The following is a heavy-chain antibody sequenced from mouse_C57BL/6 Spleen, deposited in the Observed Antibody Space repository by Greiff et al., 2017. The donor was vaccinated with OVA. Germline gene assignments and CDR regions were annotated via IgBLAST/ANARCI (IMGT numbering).Heavy chain of an antibody. CDR2: ISDGGSYT. J-gene: IGHJ4*01. CDR3: ARETYYSNYEAMDY. D-gene: IGHD2-5*01. V-gene: IGHV5-4*01. CDR1: GFTFSSYA. Sequence: EVNLVESGGGLVKPGGSLKLSCAASGFTFSSYAMSWVRQTPEKRLEWVATISDGGSYTYYPDNVKGRFTISRDNAKNNLYLQMSHLKSEDTAMYYCARETYYSNYEAMDYWGQGTSVTVSS.